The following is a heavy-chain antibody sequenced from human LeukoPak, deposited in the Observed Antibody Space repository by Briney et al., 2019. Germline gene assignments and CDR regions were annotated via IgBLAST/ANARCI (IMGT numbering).Heavy chain of an antibody. CDR2: IYSGGST. D-gene: IGHD6-25*01. CDR3: ARDSGSSGNFDY. V-gene: IGHV3-66*01. CDR1: GFTVSSNY. J-gene: IGHJ4*02. Sequence: GGSLRLSCAPSGFTVSSNYMSWVRQAPGKGLERVSVIYSGGSTYYADSVKGRFTISRDNSKNTLYLQMNSLRAEDTAVYYCARDSGSSGNFDYWGQGTLVTVSS.